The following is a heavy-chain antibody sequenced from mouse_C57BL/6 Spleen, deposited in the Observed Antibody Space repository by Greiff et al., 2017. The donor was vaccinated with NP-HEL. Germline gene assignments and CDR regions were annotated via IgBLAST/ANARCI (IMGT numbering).Heavy chain of an antibody. V-gene: IGHV1-55*01. CDR2: IYPGSGST. CDR1: GYTFTSYW. CDR3: ASYYYGSSHYFDY. J-gene: IGHJ2*01. Sequence: QVQLKQPGAELVKPGASVKMSCKASGYTFTSYWITWVKQRPGQGLEWIGDIYPGSGSTNYNEKFKSKATLTVDTSSSTAYMQLSSLTSEDSAVYYCASYYYGSSHYFDYWGQGTTLTVSS. D-gene: IGHD1-1*01.